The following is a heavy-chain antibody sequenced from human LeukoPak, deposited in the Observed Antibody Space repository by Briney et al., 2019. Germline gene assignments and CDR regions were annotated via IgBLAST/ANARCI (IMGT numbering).Heavy chain of an antibody. J-gene: IGHJ4*02. CDR1: GGSISSGGYY. Sequence: PSETLSLTCTVSGGSISSGGYYWSWLRQHPGTGLEWIGYIYYSGSTYYNPSLKSRVTISVDTSKNQFSLKLSSVTAADTAVYYCAREAQPTYYYDSSGYYFDYWGQGTLVTVSS. CDR3: AREAQPTYYYDSSGYYFDY. CDR2: IYYSGST. V-gene: IGHV4-31*03. D-gene: IGHD3-22*01.